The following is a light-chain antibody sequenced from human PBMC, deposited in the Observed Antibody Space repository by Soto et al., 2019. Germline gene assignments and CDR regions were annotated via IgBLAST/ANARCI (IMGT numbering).Light chain of an antibody. CDR1: QSVGSK. Sequence: EIVMTQSPATLSVSPGERATLSCRASQSVGSKLAWYQQKPGQAPRVLIYGTSTRATGLPVRFSVSGSGTEFTLTIRSLQSEDFAVYYCQQYNNWPFTFGGGTKVDFK. CDR3: QQYNNWPFT. J-gene: IGKJ4*01. CDR2: GTS. V-gene: IGKV3-15*01.